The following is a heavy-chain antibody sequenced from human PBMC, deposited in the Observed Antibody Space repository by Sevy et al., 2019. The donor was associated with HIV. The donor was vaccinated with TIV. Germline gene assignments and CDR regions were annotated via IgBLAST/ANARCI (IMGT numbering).Heavy chain of an antibody. CDR2: ISGRSGVTT. CDR3: ATDLLTVAGNFDY. J-gene: IGHJ4*02. D-gene: IGHD6-19*01. Sequence: GGSLRLSCAASGFMFSNHAMSWVRQAPGKGLEWLSSISGRSGVTTYYANSVNGRFTISRDNSQNTLFLQLSRLRAEDTAIYYCATDLLTVAGNFDYWGQGTLVTVSS. CDR1: GFMFSNHA. V-gene: IGHV3-23*01.